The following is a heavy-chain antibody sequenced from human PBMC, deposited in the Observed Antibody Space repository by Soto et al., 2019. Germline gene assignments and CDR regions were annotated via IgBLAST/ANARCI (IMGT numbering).Heavy chain of an antibody. V-gene: IGHV1-18*04. CDR2: ISTFHGNT. CDR3: ARDTYETGGYPFEY. Sequence: ASVKVSCKASGYTFTSYGISWVRQALGQGLEWMGWISTFHGNTNYAQKFQGSVTMTTDTSTSTAYMELRSLKADDTAMYYWARDTYETGGYPFEYWGQGTLVNVSS. J-gene: IGHJ4*02. CDR1: GYTFTSYG. D-gene: IGHD3-22*01.